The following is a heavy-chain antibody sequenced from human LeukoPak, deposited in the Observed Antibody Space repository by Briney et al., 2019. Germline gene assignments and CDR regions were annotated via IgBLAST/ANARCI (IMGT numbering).Heavy chain of an antibody. V-gene: IGHV3-23*01. Sequence: GGSLRLSCAASGFTFSSYGMSWVRQAPGKGLEWVSAISGSGGSTYYADSVKGRFTISRDNSKSTLSLQMNSLRAEDTAIYYCATYGQVLLPFESWGQGTLVTVSS. CDR3: ATYGQVLLPFES. CDR1: GFTFSSYG. CDR2: ISGSGGST. J-gene: IGHJ4*02. D-gene: IGHD2-8*02.